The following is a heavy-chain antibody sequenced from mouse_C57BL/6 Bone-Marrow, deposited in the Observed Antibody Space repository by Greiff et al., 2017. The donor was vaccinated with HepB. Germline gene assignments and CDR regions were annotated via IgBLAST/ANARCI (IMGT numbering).Heavy chain of an antibody. CDR1: GFTFSSYA. J-gene: IGHJ3*01. D-gene: IGHD2-3*01. Sequence: EVKLMESGEGLVKPGGSLKLSCAASGFTFSSYAMSWVRQTPEKRLEWVAYISSGGDYIYYADTVKGRFTISRDNARNTLYLQMSSLKSEDTAMYYCTRGLSDGYPFAYWGQGTLVTVSA. CDR3: TRGLSDGYPFAY. CDR2: ISSGGDYI. V-gene: IGHV5-9-1*02.